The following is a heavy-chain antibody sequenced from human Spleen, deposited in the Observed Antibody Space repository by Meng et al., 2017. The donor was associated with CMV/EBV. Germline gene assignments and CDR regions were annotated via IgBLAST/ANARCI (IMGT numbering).Heavy chain of an antibody. V-gene: IGHV1-2*02. CDR2: INPNSGGT. Sequence: ASVKVSCKASGYTFTAYYIHWVRQAPGQGLEWMGWINPNSGGTNYAQKFQGRVTMTRDTSISTAYMELSRLRSDDTAVYYCARAVGYCSGGSCDWGQGTLVTVSS. J-gene: IGHJ4*02. CDR3: ARAVGYCSGGSCD. D-gene: IGHD2-15*01. CDR1: GYTFTAYY.